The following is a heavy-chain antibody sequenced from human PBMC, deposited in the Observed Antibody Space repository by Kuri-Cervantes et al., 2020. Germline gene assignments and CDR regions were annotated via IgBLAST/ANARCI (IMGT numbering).Heavy chain of an antibody. CDR1: GFTVSSNY. Sequence: GGSLRLSCAASGFTVSSNYMSWVRQAPGKGLEWVSVIYSGGSTYYADSVKGRFTISRDNAKNSLYLQMNSLRAEDTAVYYCAPGRWFMELGPYYWGQGTLVTVSS. CDR2: IYSGGST. V-gene: IGHV3-53*01. J-gene: IGHJ4*02. D-gene: IGHD2-15*01. CDR3: APGRWFMELGPYY.